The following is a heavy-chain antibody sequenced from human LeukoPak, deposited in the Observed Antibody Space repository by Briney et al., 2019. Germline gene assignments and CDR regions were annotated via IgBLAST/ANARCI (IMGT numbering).Heavy chain of an antibody. V-gene: IGHV3-15*07. CDR2: IKSKTDGGTT. CDR1: GFTISSHG. D-gene: IGHD3-22*01. Sequence: GGSLRLSCEVSGFTISSHGMNWVRQAPGKGLEWVGRIKSKTDGGTTDYAAPVKGRFTISRDDSKNTLYLQMNSLKTEDTAVYYCSTTYYYDSSEGYWGQGTLVTVSS. CDR3: STTYYYDSSEGY. J-gene: IGHJ4*02.